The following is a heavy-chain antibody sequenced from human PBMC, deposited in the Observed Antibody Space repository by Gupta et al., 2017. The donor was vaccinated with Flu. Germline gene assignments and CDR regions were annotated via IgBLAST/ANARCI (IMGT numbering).Heavy chain of an antibody. D-gene: IGHD3-10*01. CDR1: GFTFSDYY. CDR2: ISSSSSYT. J-gene: IGHJ4*02. Sequence: QVQLVESGGGLVKPGGALSLSCAASGFTFSDYYMSWIRQAPGKGLEWVSYISSSSSYTNYADSVKGRFTISRDNAKNSLYLQMNSLRAEDTAVYYCATFYGSGLFDYWGQGTLVTVSS. V-gene: IGHV3-11*05. CDR3: ATFYGSGLFDY.